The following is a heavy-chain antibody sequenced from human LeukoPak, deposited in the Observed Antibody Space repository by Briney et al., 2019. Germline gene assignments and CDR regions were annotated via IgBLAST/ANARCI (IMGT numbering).Heavy chain of an antibody. Sequence: GSLRLSCAASGFTFSSYSMNWVRQPPGKGLEWIGEINHSGSTNYNPSLKSRVTISVDTSKNQFSLKLSSVTAADTAVYYCAMIKTYYDFWSGPFGDWGQGTLVTVSS. J-gene: IGHJ4*02. D-gene: IGHD3-3*01. CDR2: INHSGST. V-gene: IGHV4-34*08. CDR1: GFTFSSYS. CDR3: AMIKTYYDFWSGPFGD.